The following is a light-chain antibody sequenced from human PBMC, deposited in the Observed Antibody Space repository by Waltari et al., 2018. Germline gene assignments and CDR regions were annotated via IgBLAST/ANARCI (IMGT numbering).Light chain of an antibody. V-gene: IGKV1-5*03. CDR3: QQYNTYSS. CDR2: KAS. CDR1: QSISNW. Sequence: DLQMTQSPSSLSASVGDRVTITCRASQSISNWLAWYQQKPGKAPIHLIYKASIFKSGVPSRFSGSGSGTQFTLTISRLQPGDFATYYCQQYNTYSSFGQGTKLEIK. J-gene: IGKJ2*01.